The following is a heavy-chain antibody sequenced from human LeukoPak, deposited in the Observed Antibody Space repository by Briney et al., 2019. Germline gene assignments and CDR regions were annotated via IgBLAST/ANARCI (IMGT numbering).Heavy chain of an antibody. Sequence: GGSLRLSCAASGFTFSSYAMSWVRHAPGKGLEWVSALSGRGGSTYYADSVKGRFTISRDNSKNTLYLQMSRLRAEDTAVYYCAKELVAKNWCDPWSQGTLVTVSS. CDR3: AKELVAKNWCDP. CDR1: GFTFSSYA. CDR2: LSGRGGST. D-gene: IGHD2-15*01. V-gene: IGHV3-23*01. J-gene: IGHJ5*02.